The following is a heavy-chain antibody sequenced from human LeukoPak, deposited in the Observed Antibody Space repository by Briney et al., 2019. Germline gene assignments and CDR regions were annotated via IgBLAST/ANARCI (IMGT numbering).Heavy chain of an antibody. CDR1: GFSFSSYW. J-gene: IGHJ6*03. CDR3: ATTPSPWSRLYYYYMDV. Sequence: GGSLRLSCAASGFSFSSYWMTWVRQAPGKGLEWVSNINRDGSVKNYMDSVKGRFTISRDNAKNSLYLQMNSLRSEDTAVYYCATTPSPWSRLYYYYMDVWGKGTTVTVSS. V-gene: IGHV3-7*03. CDR2: INRDGSVK.